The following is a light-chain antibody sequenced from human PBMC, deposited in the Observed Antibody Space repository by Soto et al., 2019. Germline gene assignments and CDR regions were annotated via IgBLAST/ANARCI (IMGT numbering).Light chain of an antibody. J-gene: IGKJ2*01. CDR3: QQYNNWPPYT. CDR2: GAS. CDR1: QSVSSN. V-gene: IGKV3-15*01. Sequence: EIVMTQSPATLSVSPGERATLSCRASQSVSSNLAWYQQKPGQAPRLLIYGASTRATGIPARFSGSGSGTEFTLTISGLQAEDFAVYHCQQYNNWPPYTFGQGTKLEIK.